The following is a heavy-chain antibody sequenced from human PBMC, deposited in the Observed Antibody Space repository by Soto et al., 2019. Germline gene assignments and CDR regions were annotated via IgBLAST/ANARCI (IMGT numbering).Heavy chain of an antibody. J-gene: IGHJ4*02. CDR1: GYTFTASY. CDR3: ARNHDYAWGSDH. CDR2: INPNNGGT. Sequence: ASVQVSCKASGYTFTASYIHWVRQAPGQGLEWMGWINPNNGGTNYAQKFQGRVTMTRDTSISTDYMELSRLRSDDTAIYYCARNHDYAWGSDHWGKRTLVTGSS. V-gene: IGHV1-2*02. D-gene: IGHD3-16*01.